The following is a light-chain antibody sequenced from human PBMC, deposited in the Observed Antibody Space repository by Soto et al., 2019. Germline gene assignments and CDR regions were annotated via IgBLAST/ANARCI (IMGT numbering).Light chain of an antibody. CDR3: QQYGNSPPYT. V-gene: IGKV3-20*01. Sequence: EIVLTQSPGTLSLSPGERATLSCRASQTVSTNYIAWYQQNPGQAPRLLVYGASRRAAGIPDRFSGSGSGTDFTLNINGLEPEDFAVYYCQQYGNSPPYTFGQGTKLEIK. J-gene: IGKJ2*01. CDR2: GAS. CDR1: QTVSTNY.